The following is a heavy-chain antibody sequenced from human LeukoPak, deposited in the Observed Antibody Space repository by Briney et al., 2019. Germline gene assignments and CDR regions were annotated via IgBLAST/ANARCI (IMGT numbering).Heavy chain of an antibody. CDR1: GFTFSSYA. J-gene: IGHJ5*02. D-gene: IGHD3-10*01. Sequence: GGSLRLSCAASGFTFSSYAMSWVRQAPGKGLEWVSAISGSGGSTYYADSVKGRFTISRDNSKNTLYLQMNSLRAEDTAVYYCAKDRNMVRGVTGFDPWGHGTLVTVSS. CDR3: AKDRNMVRGVTGFDP. V-gene: IGHV3-23*01. CDR2: ISGSGGST.